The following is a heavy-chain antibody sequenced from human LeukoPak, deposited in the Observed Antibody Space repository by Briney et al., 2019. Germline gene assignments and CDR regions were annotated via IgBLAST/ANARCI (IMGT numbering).Heavy chain of an antibody. Sequence: ASVKVSCKASGYTFTGYYMHWVRQAPGQGLEWMGWINPNSGGTNYAQKFQGRVTMTRDTSISTAYMELNRLRSDGTAVYYCARGYYYDSSGYYHWGQGTLVTVSS. D-gene: IGHD3-22*01. V-gene: IGHV1-2*02. CDR2: INPNSGGT. CDR1: GYTFTGYY. CDR3: ARGYYYDSSGYYH. J-gene: IGHJ4*02.